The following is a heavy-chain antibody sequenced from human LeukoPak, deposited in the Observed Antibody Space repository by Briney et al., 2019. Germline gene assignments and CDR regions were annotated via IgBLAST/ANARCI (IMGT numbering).Heavy chain of an antibody. CDR2: IYYSGGT. CDR3: ARLGSGSYYVGAGSFDY. V-gene: IGHV4-59*08. CDR1: GGSISSYY. Sequence: SETLSLTCTVSGGSISSYYWSWIRQPPGKGLEWIGYIYYSGGTNYNPSLKSRVTISVDTSKNQFSLKLSSVTAADTAVYYCARLGSGSYYVGAGSFDYWGQGTLVTVSS. D-gene: IGHD1-26*01. J-gene: IGHJ4*02.